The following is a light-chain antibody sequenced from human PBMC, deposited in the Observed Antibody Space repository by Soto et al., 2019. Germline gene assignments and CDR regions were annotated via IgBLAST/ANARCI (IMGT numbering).Light chain of an antibody. Sequence: DIQMTQSPTSLSASVGDRVTITCRASQGIRNFVAWYQQKPGKAPKLLIYAASTLQSGVPSWFSGSGSGTDFILTISLLHHEYVATYSCQSYGSAPVFGPGTKVEIK. CDR2: AAS. CDR3: QSYGSAPV. J-gene: IGKJ3*01. CDR1: QGIRNF. V-gene: IGKV1-27*01.